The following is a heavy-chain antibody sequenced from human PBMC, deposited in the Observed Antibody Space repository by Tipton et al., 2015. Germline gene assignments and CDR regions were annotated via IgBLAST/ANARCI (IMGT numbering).Heavy chain of an antibody. Sequence: TLSLTCTVSGGSVSSGSYYWSWIRQPPGKGLEWIGYIYESGTTRYNPSLKGRVTMSVEASQNQFSLTLTSLTAADTAVYYCAGTVYTGLGLEAFDIWGQGTTVTVSS. CDR1: GGSVSSGSYY. CDR3: AGTVYTGLGLEAFDI. D-gene: IGHD3/OR15-3a*01. CDR2: IYESGTT. J-gene: IGHJ3*02. V-gene: IGHV4-31*03.